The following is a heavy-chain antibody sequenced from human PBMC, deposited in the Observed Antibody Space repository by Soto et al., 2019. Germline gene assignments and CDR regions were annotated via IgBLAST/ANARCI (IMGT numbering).Heavy chain of an antibody. J-gene: IGHJ4*02. Sequence: QVQLVDSGGGVVQPGRSLRLSCAASGFTFSSYAMHWVRQAPGKGLEWVAVISYDGSNKYYADSVKGRFTISRDNSKNTLYLQMNILRAEDTAVYYCARGDIVVVTAIGFDYWGKATLVTVSS. D-gene: IGHD2-21*02. CDR3: ARGDIVVVTAIGFDY. V-gene: IGHV3-30-3*01. CDR2: ISYDGSNK. CDR1: GFTFSSYA.